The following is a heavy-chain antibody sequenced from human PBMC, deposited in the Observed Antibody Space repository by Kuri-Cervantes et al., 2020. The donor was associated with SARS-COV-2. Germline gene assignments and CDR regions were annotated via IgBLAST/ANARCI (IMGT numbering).Heavy chain of an antibody. CDR2: IYYSGST. V-gene: IGHV4-39*07. CDR3: ARLGGDRAFDI. Sequence: SETLSLTCTVSDGSIRNYYWGWIRQPPGKGLEWIGSIYYSGSTYYNPSLKSRVTMSVDTSKNQFSLKLSSVTAADTAVYYCARLGGDRAFDIWGQGTMVT. J-gene: IGHJ3*02. CDR1: DGSIRNYY. D-gene: IGHD3-16*01.